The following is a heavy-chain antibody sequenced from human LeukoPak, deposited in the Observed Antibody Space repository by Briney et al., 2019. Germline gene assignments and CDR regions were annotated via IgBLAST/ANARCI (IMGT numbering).Heavy chain of an antibody. J-gene: IGHJ5*02. D-gene: IGHD3-10*01. CDR1: GFTFSNYN. CDR2: ISGSGTNI. Sequence: PGGSLRLSCAASGFTFSNYNMNWVRQAPGKGLEWVSFISGSGTNIYYADSVKGRFTISRDNAKNSLYLQMNSLRAEDTAVYYCARLGSFDPWGQGTLVTVSP. V-gene: IGHV3-48*01. CDR3: ARLGSFDP.